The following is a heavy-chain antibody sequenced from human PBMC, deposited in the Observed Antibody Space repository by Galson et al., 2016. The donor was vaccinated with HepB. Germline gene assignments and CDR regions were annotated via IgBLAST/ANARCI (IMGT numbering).Heavy chain of an antibody. CDR3: TRQYTGSYLDS. Sequence: SETLSLTCAVSGGPISSSHWWTWVRQPPGRGLEWIGPIYHSGTTTYRPSLKSRVTISVDTSKNQFSLNLGPVTAADTAVYFCTRQYTGSYLDSWCQGTLVTVSS. J-gene: IGHJ4*02. D-gene: IGHD1-26*01. CDR2: IYHSGTT. V-gene: IGHV4-4*02. CDR1: GGPISSSHW.